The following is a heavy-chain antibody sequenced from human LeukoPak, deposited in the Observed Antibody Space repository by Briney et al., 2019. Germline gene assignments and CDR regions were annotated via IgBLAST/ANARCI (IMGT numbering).Heavy chain of an antibody. CDR3: AKTGDYFDSSDYYRPDAFDI. J-gene: IGHJ3*02. CDR1: GFTFSNYA. V-gene: IGHV3-23*01. D-gene: IGHD3-22*01. CDR2: ITGSGGRT. Sequence: GGSLRLSCAASGFTFSNYAMSWVRQAPGKGLEWVSAITGSGGRTYYADSVKGRFTISRDKSNNTLYLQMNSLRAEDTALYYCAKTGDYFDSSDYYRPDAFDIWGQGTMVTASS.